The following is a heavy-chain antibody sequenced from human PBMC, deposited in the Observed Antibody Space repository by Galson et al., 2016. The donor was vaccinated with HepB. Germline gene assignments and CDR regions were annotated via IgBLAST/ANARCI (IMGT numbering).Heavy chain of an antibody. J-gene: IGHJ6*04. CDR3: ASDRDTSGWYSRKYYHDSDMDV. Sequence: SLRLSCAASGFTFSRYGMHWVRQAPGKGLEWVAVIWNDGSNRYYADSVKSRFTISKDNSKNTLSLQMDSLRAEDTAVYYCASDRDTSGWYSRKYYHDSDMDVWGKGTTVTVSS. CDR2: IWNDGSNR. D-gene: IGHD6-13*01. CDR1: GFTFSRYG. V-gene: IGHV3-33*01.